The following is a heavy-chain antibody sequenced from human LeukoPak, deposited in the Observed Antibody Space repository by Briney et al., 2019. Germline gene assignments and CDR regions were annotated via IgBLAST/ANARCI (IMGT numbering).Heavy chain of an antibody. Sequence: QPGRSLRLSCAASGFTFSTYAVHCVRQAPGKGREWVAVISYDGSKQYYADSVKGRFTISRDNSKNTLYLQMNSLRAEDTAVFYCARGTTYYFDYWGQGTLVTVSS. CDR1: GFTFSTYA. J-gene: IGHJ4*02. D-gene: IGHD1-7*01. V-gene: IGHV3-30-3*01. CDR2: ISYDGSKQ. CDR3: ARGTTYYFDY.